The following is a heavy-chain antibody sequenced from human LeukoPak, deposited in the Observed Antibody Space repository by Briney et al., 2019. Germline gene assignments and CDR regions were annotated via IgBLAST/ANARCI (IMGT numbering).Heavy chain of an antibody. CDR3: ARDWQQLVPEASYYFDY. V-gene: IGHV3-33*01. J-gene: IGHJ4*02. CDR1: GFTFSSYG. D-gene: IGHD6-13*01. CDR2: IWYDGSNK. Sequence: GGSLRLSCAASGFTFSSYGMHWVRQAPGKGLEWVAVIWYDGSNKYYADSVKGRFTISRDNSKNTLYLQMDSLRAEDTAVYYCARDWQQLVPEASYYFDYWGQGTLVTVSS.